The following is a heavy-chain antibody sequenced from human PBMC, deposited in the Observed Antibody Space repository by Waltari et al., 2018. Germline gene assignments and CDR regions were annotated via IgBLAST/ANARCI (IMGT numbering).Heavy chain of an antibody. CDR3: ARQRDLTGTTLTDF. V-gene: IGHV4-39*01. Sequence: QLHLQESGPGLVKPSETLSLTCNVSGGSMSISSNYWGWIRQPPGKGLEWIVIIRYSGSTYYNPSLETRVTMSVDTSKNQFSLKLRSVTAADTALYYCARQRDLTGTTLTDFWGQGTPVTVSS. D-gene: IGHD1-7*01. CDR1: GGSMSISSNY. J-gene: IGHJ4*02. CDR2: IRYSGST.